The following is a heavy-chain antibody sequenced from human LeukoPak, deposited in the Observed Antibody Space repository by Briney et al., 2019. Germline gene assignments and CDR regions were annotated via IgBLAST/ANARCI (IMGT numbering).Heavy chain of an antibody. J-gene: IGHJ3*02. CDR3: ASYVWGSYAFDI. V-gene: IGHV4-30-2*01. CDR2: IYHSGST. CDR1: GGSISSGGYS. Sequence: SETLSLTCAVSGGSISSGGYSWSWTRQPPGKGLEWIGYIYHSGSTYYNPSLTSRVTISVDRSKNQFSLKLSSVTAADTAVYYCASYVWGSYAFDIWGQGTMVTVSS. D-gene: IGHD3-16*01.